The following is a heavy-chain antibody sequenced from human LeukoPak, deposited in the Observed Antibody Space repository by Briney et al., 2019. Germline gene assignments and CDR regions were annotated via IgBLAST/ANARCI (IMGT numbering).Heavy chain of an antibody. CDR3: ATCIYGDLDY. J-gene: IGHJ4*02. V-gene: IGHV1-46*01. CDR1: GGTFSGCA. Sequence: ASVKVSCKASGGTFSGCAIGWVRQAPGQGLEWMGIINPSGGSTSYAQKFQGRVTMTRDTSTSTVYMELSSLRSEDTAVYYCATCIYGDLDYWGQGTLVTVSS. CDR2: INPSGGST. D-gene: IGHD4-17*01.